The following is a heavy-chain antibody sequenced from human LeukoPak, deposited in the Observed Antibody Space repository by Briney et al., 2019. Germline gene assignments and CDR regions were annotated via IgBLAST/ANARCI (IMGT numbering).Heavy chain of an antibody. V-gene: IGHV4-4*07. J-gene: IGHJ3*02. D-gene: IGHD3-16*01. Sequence: PSETLSLTCTVSGGSISSYYWSWIRQPAGKGLEWIGRIYSSGSTNSISSLKSRVTISIDTSKNQFSLELTSVTAADTAVYYCARVGVLDAFDIWGQGTMVTVSS. CDR1: GGSISSYY. CDR3: ARVGVLDAFDI. CDR2: IYSSGST.